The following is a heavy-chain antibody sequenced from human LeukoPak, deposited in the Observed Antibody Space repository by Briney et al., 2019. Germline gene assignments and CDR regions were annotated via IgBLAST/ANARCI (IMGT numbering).Heavy chain of an antibody. D-gene: IGHD2-2*01. V-gene: IGHV4-34*01. CDR3: ARSSSTSCSFDY. J-gene: IGHJ4*02. CDR2: INHSGST. Sequence: PSETLSLTCAVYGGSFSGYYWSWIRQPPGKGLEWIGEINHSGSTNYNPSLKSRVTISVDTSKNQFSLKLSSVTAADTAVYYCARSSSTSCSFDYWGQGTLVTVSS. CDR1: GGSFSGYY.